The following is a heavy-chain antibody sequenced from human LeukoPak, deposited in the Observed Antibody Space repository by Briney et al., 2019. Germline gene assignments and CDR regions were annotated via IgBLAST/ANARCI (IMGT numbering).Heavy chain of an antibody. V-gene: IGHV3-23*01. D-gene: IGHD6-19*01. Sequence: GGSLRLSCAASGFTFSSSAMSWVRQAPGKGLEWVSGISGSGDSTYYADSVKGRFTISRDNSRNTLYLQMNSLRAEDTAVYYCAKGDSSGWYEGNWFDPWGQGTLVTVSS. CDR2: ISGSGDST. CDR1: GFTFSSSA. J-gene: IGHJ5*02. CDR3: AKGDSSGWYEGNWFDP.